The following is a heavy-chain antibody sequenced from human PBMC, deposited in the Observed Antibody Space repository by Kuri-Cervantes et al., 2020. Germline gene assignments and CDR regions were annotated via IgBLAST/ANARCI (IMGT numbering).Heavy chain of an antibody. CDR2: IKQDGSEK. CDR3: AREGKGRVSYGLYLDY. Sequence: GESLKISCAASGFTFSSYWMSWVRQAPGKGLEWVANIKQDGSEKYYVDSVKGRFTISRDNAKNSLYLQMNSLRAEDTAVYYCAREGKGRVSYGLYLDYWGQGTLVTVSS. CDR1: GFTFSSYW. D-gene: IGHD5-18*01. J-gene: IGHJ4*02. V-gene: IGHV3-7*03.